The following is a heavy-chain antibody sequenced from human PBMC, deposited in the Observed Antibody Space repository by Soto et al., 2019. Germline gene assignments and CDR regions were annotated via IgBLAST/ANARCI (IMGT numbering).Heavy chain of an antibody. D-gene: IGHD2-15*01. Sequence: SETLSLTCAGYGGSFSGYYWSWIRQPPGKGLEWIGEINHSGSTNYNPSLKSRVTISVDTSKNQFSLKLSSVTAADTAVYYCARSGYCSGGSCRYYYYYMDVWGKGTTVTVSS. CDR2: INHSGST. CDR3: ARSGYCSGGSCRYYYYYMDV. CDR1: GGSFSGYY. V-gene: IGHV4-34*01. J-gene: IGHJ6*03.